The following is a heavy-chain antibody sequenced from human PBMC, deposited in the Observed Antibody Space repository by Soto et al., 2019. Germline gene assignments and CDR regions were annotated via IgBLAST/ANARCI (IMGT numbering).Heavy chain of an antibody. Sequence: GXSVKVSCKAAGNTFSSYYMRWVRQAPGQGPEWMGLVNPSGGSTYYAQKFRGRVTMTRDTSTSTLYMELSSLRFDDTAVYYCACFITASGTHDAFDIWGQGTMVTVPS. CDR2: VNPSGGST. CDR1: GNTFSSYY. CDR3: ACFITASGTHDAFDI. D-gene: IGHD6-25*01. V-gene: IGHV1-46*01. J-gene: IGHJ3*02.